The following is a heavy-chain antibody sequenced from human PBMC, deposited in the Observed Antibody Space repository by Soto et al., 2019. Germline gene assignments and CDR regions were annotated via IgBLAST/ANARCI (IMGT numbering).Heavy chain of an antibody. CDR3: AKDGDLRLREYSGYEFYYFDY. CDR1: GFTFSSYA. Sequence: GGSLRLSCAASGFTFSSYAMSWVRQAPGKGLEWVSAISGSGGSTYYADSVKGRFTISRDNSKNTLYLQMNSLRAEDTAVYYCAKDGDLRLREYSGYEFYYFDYWGQGTLVTVSS. V-gene: IGHV3-23*01. CDR2: ISGSGGST. J-gene: IGHJ4*02. D-gene: IGHD5-12*01.